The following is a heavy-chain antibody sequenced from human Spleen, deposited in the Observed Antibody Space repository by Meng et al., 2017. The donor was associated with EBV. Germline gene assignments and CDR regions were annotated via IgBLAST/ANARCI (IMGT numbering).Heavy chain of an antibody. CDR3: ARAIISSYGGVGFDY. J-gene: IGHJ4*02. V-gene: IGHV4-61*01. D-gene: IGHD5-18*01. CDR2: IYYSGTT. CDR1: GGAVSSGNYY. Sequence: GPGLVKPTESLSPTCPVAGGAVSSGNYYWSWIRQPPGKGLEWIGYIYYSGTTNYNPSLKSRVTISVDTSKNQFSLKLSSVTAADTAVYYCARAIISSYGGVGFDYWGQGTLVTVSS.